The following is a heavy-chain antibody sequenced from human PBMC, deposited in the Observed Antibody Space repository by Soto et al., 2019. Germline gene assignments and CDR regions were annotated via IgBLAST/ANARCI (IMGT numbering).Heavy chain of an antibody. CDR1: GFICSSYD. CDR2: ILVGGST. Sequence: VGSLRLSCAVSGFICSSYDMSWVRQAPGKGLEWVSTILVGGSTHYEDSVKGRFTISRDTSKNTVYLQMNSLTAGDTAVYYCAKATATGGGAFEIYGQGTMVTVSS. J-gene: IGHJ3*02. D-gene: IGHD2-8*02. CDR3: AKATATGGGAFEI. V-gene: IGHV3-23*01.